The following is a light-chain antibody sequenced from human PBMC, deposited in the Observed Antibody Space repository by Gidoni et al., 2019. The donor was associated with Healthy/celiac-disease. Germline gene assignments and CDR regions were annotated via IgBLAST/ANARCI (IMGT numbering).Light chain of an antibody. CDR2: EVS. V-gene: IGLV2-14*01. CDR1: SSDVGGYNY. CDR3: SSYTSSSTYVV. J-gene: IGLJ2*01. Sequence: GSPGQSITISCTGTSSDVGGYNYVSWYQQHPGKAPKLMIYEVSNRPSGVSNRFSGSKSGNTASLTISGLQAEDEADYYCSSYTSSSTYVVFGGGTKLTVL.